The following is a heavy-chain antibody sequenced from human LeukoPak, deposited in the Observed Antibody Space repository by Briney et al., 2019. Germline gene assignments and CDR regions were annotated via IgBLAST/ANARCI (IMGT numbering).Heavy chain of an antibody. V-gene: IGHV3-23*01. J-gene: IGHJ4*02. CDR3: ASSDGFAY. Sequence: GGSLRLSCAASGFTFSSYAMSWVRQAPGKGLERVGTISDSGGSTYYADSVKGRFTISRDNAKNSLYLQMNSLRAEDTDVYYCASSDGFAYWGQGTLVTVSS. CDR1: GFTFSSYA. D-gene: IGHD5-18*01. CDR2: ISDSGGST.